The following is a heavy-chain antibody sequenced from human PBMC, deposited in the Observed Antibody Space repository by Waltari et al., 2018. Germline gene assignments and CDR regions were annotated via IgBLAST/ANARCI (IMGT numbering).Heavy chain of an antibody. CDR2: ISRSGSTI. D-gene: IGHD3-22*01. Sequence: VKPGGSLRLSCAASGFTFSDYYMSWIRQAPGKGLEWLSYISRSGSTIFYADSVKGRFTISRDNAKNALYLQMNSLRPDDTAVFFCARGAYDRTDYPRGGDAFDIWGQGTMVTVSS. V-gene: IGHV3-11*01. CDR3: ARGAYDRTDYPRGGDAFDI. J-gene: IGHJ3*02. CDR1: GFTFSDYY.